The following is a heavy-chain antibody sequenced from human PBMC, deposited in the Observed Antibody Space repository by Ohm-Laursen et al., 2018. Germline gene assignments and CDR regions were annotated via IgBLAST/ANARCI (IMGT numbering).Heavy chain of an antibody. CDR3: ARDFDGRWTIDY. V-gene: IGHV1-46*01. CDR2: INPGSGST. J-gene: IGHJ4*02. D-gene: IGHD3-9*01. CDR1: GYTFTKYN. Sequence: ASVKVSCNASGYTFTKYNMHWVRQAPGQGLEWMGIINPGSGSTRNAQKFQGRVTMTRDTSTTTFNMEVSRLRFEDTAVYYCARDFDGRWTIDYWGQGTLVSVSS.